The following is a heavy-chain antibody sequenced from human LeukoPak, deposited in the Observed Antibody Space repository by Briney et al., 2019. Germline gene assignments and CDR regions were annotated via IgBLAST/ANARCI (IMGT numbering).Heavy chain of an antibody. D-gene: IGHD6-19*01. J-gene: IGHJ3*02. CDR2: IKQDGSEK. CDR3: ANQYSSGWYGEAFDT. V-gene: IGHV3-7*01. Sequence: GGSLRLSCAASGFTFSSYWMSWVRQAPGKGLEWVANIKQDGSEKYYVDSVKGRFTISRDNAKNSLYLQMNSLRAEDTAVYYCANQYSSGWYGEAFDTWGQGTMVTVSS. CDR1: GFTFSSYW.